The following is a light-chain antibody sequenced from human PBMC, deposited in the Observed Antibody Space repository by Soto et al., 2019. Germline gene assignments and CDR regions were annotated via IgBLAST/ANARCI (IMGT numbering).Light chain of an antibody. Sequence: DIVMTQSPDSLAVSLGERATINCKSSQSVLYSSNNKNYLAWYQQKPGQPPKLLIYWASTRESGVPDRFSGXXXXXXXXXXISSLQAEDVAVYYCQQYYSTPLTFGGGTKVEIK. J-gene: IGKJ4*01. CDR2: WAS. V-gene: IGKV4-1*01. CDR3: QQYYSTPLT. CDR1: QSVLYSSNNKNY.